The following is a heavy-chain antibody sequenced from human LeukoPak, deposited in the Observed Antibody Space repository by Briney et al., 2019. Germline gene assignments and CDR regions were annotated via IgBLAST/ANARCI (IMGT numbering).Heavy chain of an antibody. D-gene: IGHD5-18*01. J-gene: IGHJ4*02. CDR2: MNPNSGNT. V-gene: IGHV1-8*03. CDR1: GYIFTSYD. Sequence: ASVKVSCKASGYIFTSYDISWVRQATGQGLEWMGWMNPNSGNTGYAQKFQGRVTITRNTSISTAYMELSSLRSEDTAVYYCASSGYSYGKFDYWGQGTLVTVSS. CDR3: ASSGYSYGKFDY.